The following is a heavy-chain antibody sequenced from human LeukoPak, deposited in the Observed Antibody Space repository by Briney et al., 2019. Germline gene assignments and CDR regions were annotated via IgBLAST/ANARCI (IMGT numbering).Heavy chain of an antibody. J-gene: IGHJ6*02. CDR3: AKGTNPYYYYGMDV. Sequence: GGSLRLSCAASGFTFSSYGMHWVRQAPGKGLEWVAVISYDGSNKYYADSVKGRFTISRDNSKNTLYLQVNSLRAEDTAVYYCAKGTNPYYYYGMDVWGQGTTVTVSS. CDR2: ISYDGSNK. V-gene: IGHV3-30*18. CDR1: GFTFSSYG.